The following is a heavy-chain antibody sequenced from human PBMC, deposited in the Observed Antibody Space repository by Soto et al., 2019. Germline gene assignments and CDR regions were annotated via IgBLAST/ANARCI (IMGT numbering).Heavy chain of an antibody. CDR1: GFSFSTYG. CDR2: IWYDGSNK. V-gene: IGHV3-33*01. D-gene: IGHD2-15*01. J-gene: IGHJ4*02. CDR3: ARERYRYCSGGTCSGVDY. Sequence: QEQLVESGGGVVQPGRSLRLSCTASGFSFSTYGMHWIRQAPGKGLEWVAGIWYDGSNKYYVDSVKGRFTISRDNSKNTLYLQMNSLRAEDTAVFYCARERYRYCSGGTCSGVDYWGQGTLVIVSS.